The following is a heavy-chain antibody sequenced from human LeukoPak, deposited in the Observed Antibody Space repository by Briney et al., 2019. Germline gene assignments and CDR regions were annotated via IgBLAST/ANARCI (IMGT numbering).Heavy chain of an antibody. CDR3: AKDQSYYNWFDP. D-gene: IGHD3-10*01. Sequence: SGGSLRLSCAASGFTFRSYAMTWVRQAPGKGLEWVSSIDANGAGTFYADSVKGRFSISRDNAKNTLGLQMHSLTAEDTAVYYCAKDQSYYNWFDPWGQGTLVTVSS. CDR1: GFTFRSYA. CDR2: IDANGAGT. V-gene: IGHV3-23*01. J-gene: IGHJ5*02.